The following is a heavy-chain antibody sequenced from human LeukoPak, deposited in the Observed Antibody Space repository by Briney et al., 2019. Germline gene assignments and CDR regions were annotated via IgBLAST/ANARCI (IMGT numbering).Heavy chain of an antibody. D-gene: IGHD4-23*01. Sequence: PSETLSLTCTVSGGSISSSSYYWGWIRQPPGKGLEWIGSIYYSGSTYYNPSLKSRITISEDRSKNQFSLKVNSATAADTGVYYCARVGTVANFDYWGQGTLVIVSS. CDR3: ARVGTVANFDY. CDR1: GGSISSSSYY. V-gene: IGHV4-39*07. CDR2: IYYSGST. J-gene: IGHJ4*02.